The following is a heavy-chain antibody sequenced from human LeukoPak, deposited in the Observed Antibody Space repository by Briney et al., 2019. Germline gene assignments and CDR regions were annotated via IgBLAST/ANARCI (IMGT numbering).Heavy chain of an antibody. Sequence: SQTLSLTCTVSGGSISSGGYYWSWIRQHPGKGLEWIGYIYYSGSTYYNPPLKSRVTISVDTSKNQFSLKLSSVTAADTAVYCCARGLFLYSSSWFDPWGQGTLVTVSS. CDR1: GGSISSGGYY. CDR3: ARGLFLYSSSWFDP. J-gene: IGHJ5*02. D-gene: IGHD6-13*01. V-gene: IGHV4-31*03. CDR2: IYYSGST.